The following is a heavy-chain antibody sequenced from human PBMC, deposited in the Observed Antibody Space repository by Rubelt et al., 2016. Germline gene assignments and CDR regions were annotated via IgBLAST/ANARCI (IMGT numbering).Heavy chain of an antibody. CDR3: ARVRQLSDY. V-gene: IGHV1-2*06. D-gene: IGHD6-6*01. J-gene: IGHJ4*02. CDR2: INPNSGGT. Sequence: GLEWMGRINPNSGGTNYAQKFQGRVTMTRDTSISTAYMELSRLRSDDTAVYYCARVRQLSDYWGQGTPVTVSS.